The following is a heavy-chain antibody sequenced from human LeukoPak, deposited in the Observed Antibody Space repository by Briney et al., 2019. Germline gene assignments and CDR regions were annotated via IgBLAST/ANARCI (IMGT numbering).Heavy chain of an antibody. J-gene: IGHJ4*02. D-gene: IGHD6-13*01. CDR2: LYYGGST. Sequence: SETLSLTCTVPGGSISSSSYYWGWIRQPPGKGLEWIGSLYYGGSTYYNPSLKSRVAISVDTSKNQFSLRLSSVTAADTAVYYCANRIAADGHYFDNWGQGTLITVSS. CDR1: GGSISSSSYY. V-gene: IGHV4-39*01. CDR3: ANRIAADGHYFDN.